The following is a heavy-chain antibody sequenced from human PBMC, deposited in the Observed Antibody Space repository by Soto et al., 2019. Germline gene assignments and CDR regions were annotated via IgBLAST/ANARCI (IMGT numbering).Heavy chain of an antibody. CDR1: GGSTSSDNY. J-gene: IGHJ4*01. CDR3: AREGGESSDGLYYFDS. D-gene: IGHD3-16*01. V-gene: IGHV4-30-4*01. Sequence: LSLTCTVSGGSTSSDNYWSWIRQPPGKGLEWIGHIYYSGNTDYNPSLKSRLAISIDTSKNQFSLKLSSVTAADTAVYFCAREGGESSDGLYYFDSWGQGSLVTVYS. CDR2: IYYSGNT.